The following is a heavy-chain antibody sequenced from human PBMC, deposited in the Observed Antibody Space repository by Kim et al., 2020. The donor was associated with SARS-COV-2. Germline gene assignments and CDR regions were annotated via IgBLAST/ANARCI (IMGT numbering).Heavy chain of an antibody. CDR3: ARDHNWNYRGYGMDV. CDR1: GGTFSSYA. CDR2: IIPIFGTA. J-gene: IGHJ6*02. D-gene: IGHD1-7*01. V-gene: IGHV1-69*13. Sequence: SVKVSCKASGGTFSSYAISWVRQAPGQGLEWMGGIIPIFGTANYAQKFQGRVTITADESTSTAYMELSSLRSEDTAVYYCARDHNWNYRGYGMDVWGQGTTVTVSS.